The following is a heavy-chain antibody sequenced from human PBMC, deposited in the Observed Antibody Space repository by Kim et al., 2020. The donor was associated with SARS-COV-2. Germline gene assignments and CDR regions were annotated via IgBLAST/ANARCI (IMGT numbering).Heavy chain of an antibody. D-gene: IGHD6-13*01. CDR1: GFTFSSYA. J-gene: IGHJ4*02. V-gene: IGHV3-23*01. CDR2: ISGSGGST. CDR3: AKDKGRNSSSWYRAWGFDY. Sequence: GGSLRLSCAASGFTFSSYAMSWVRQAPGKGLEWVSAISGSGGSTYYADSVKGRFTISRDNSKNTLYLQMNSLRAEDTAVYYCAKDKGRNSSSWYRAWGFDYWGQGTLVTVSS.